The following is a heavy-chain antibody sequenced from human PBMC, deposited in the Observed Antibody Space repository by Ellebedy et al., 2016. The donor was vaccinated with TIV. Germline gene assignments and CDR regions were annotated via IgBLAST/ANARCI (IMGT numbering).Heavy chain of an antibody. CDR1: GGSISSGSYY. CDR3: AREMSRILTGYLDAFDI. D-gene: IGHD3-9*01. CDR2: IYTSGST. Sequence: SETLSLTXTVSGGSISSGSYYWSWIRQPAGKGLEWIGRIYTSGSTNYNPSLKSRVTMSVDTSKNQFSLKLSSVTAADTAVYYCAREMSRILTGYLDAFDIWGQGTMVTVSS. V-gene: IGHV4-61*02. J-gene: IGHJ3*02.